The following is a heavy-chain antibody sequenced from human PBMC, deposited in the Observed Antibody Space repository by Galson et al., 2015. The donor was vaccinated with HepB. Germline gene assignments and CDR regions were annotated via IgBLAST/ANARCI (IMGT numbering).Heavy chain of an antibody. CDR2: ISSSGDTI. D-gene: IGHD6-19*01. CDR1: GFTLSSYE. CDR3: ARWFGFCSGLLEYFQP. Sequence: SLRLSCAASGFTLSSYELNWVRQAPGKGLEWVSYISSSGDTIYYADSVMGRFTISRDNAKNSLYLQMNSLRAEDTAVYYCARWFGFCSGLLEYFQPWGQGTLVTVSS. J-gene: IGHJ1*01. V-gene: IGHV3-48*03.